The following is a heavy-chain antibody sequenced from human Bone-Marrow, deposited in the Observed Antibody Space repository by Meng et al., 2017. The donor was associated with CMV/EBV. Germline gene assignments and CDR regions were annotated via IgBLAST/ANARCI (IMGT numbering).Heavy chain of an antibody. CDR1: GYSFMTYW. D-gene: IGHD3-16*01. Sequence: GESLKISCRASGYSFMTYWIGWVRQMPGKGLEWMGIVYPGDSDARYSLSFQGQVTISVDKSISTAYLQWSSLKASDSAIYYCGRHGARRLYIDYWGQGTPVTVSS. CDR2: VYPGDSDA. J-gene: IGHJ4*02. V-gene: IGHV5-51*01. CDR3: GRHGARRLYIDY.